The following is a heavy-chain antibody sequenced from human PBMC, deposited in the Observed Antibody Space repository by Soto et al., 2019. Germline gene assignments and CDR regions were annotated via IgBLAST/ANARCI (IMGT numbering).Heavy chain of an antibody. CDR2: INPNSGGT. Sequence: ASVKVSCKASGYTFTGYYMHWVRQAPGQGLEWMGWINPNSGGTNYAQKFQGWVTMIRDTSISTAYMELSRLRSDDTAVYYCARGAPEAYKWNDAHFDYWGQGNLVTVSS. CDR1: GYTFTGYY. D-gene: IGHD1-20*01. V-gene: IGHV1-2*04. J-gene: IGHJ4*02. CDR3: ARGAPEAYKWNDAHFDY.